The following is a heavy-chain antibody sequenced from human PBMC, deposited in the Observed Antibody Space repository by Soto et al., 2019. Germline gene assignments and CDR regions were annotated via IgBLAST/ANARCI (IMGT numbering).Heavy chain of an antibody. CDR1: GFTFSSYS. CDR2: ISSSSSYI. Sequence: PGGSLRLSCAASGFTFSSYSMNWVRQAPGKGLEWVSSISSSSSYIYYADSVKGRFTISRDNAKNSLYLQMNSLRAEDMAVYYCARDSRAKFYFDHWGQGTLVTVSS. V-gene: IGHV3-21*01. CDR3: ARDSRAKFYFDH. J-gene: IGHJ4*02.